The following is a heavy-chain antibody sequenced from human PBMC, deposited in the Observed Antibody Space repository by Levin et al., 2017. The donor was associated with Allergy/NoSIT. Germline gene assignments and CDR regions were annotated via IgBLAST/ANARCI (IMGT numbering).Heavy chain of an antibody. CDR2: IYTSGST. Sequence: SQTLSLPCTVSGGSISSYYWSWIRQPAGKGLEWIGRIYTSGSTNYNPSLKSRVTMSVDTSKNQFSLKLSPVTAADTAVYYCASTWRGSSGIIDYWGQGTLVTVSS. CDR3: ASTWRGSSGIIDY. D-gene: IGHD6-25*01. CDR1: GGSISSYY. V-gene: IGHV4-4*07. J-gene: IGHJ4*02.